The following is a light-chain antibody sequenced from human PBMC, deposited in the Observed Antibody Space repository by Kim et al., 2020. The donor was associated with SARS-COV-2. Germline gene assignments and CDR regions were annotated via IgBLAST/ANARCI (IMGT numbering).Light chain of an antibody. Sequence: KAVTIACTRSSGSNARHYGEWDQQRPDSAPTNVIYEHNPRPSWGPDRFSCSIDSSSNASSLTISGLEAEDEDYYCWQSYNTTNQWVFGGGTQLTVL. CDR2: EHN. J-gene: IGLJ3*02. V-gene: IGLV6-57*03. CDR1: SGSNARHY. CDR3: QSYNTTNQWV.